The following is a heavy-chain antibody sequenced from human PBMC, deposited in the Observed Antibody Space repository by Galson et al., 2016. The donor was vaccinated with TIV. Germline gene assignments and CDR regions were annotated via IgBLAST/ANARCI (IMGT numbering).Heavy chain of an antibody. Sequence: SLRLSCAAFGFTFGTYTMNWVRQAPGKGLEWVSYISLSGSHIYYADSVKGRFTISRDNAKNSLSLQMNSLRAEDTAVYFCARAVSSGDYAFDAFDIWGQGTVVTVSS. CDR2: ISLSGSHI. CDR3: ARAVSSGDYAFDAFDI. D-gene: IGHD4-17*01. V-gene: IGHV3-21*01. J-gene: IGHJ3*02. CDR1: GFTFGTYT.